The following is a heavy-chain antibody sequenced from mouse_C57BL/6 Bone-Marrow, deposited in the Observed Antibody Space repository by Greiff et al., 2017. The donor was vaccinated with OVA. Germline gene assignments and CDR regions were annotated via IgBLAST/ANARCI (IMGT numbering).Heavy chain of an antibody. CDR2: IDPENGDT. V-gene: IGHV14-4*01. CDR1: GFNIKDDY. Sequence: EVKLMESGAELVRPGASVKLSCTASGFNIKDDYMHWVKQRPEQGLEWIGWIDPENGDTEYASKFQGKATITADTSSNTAYLQLSSLTSEDTAVYYCARWGYGSSRDYFDYWGQGTTLTVSS. J-gene: IGHJ2*01. CDR3: ARWGYGSSRDYFDY. D-gene: IGHD1-1*01.